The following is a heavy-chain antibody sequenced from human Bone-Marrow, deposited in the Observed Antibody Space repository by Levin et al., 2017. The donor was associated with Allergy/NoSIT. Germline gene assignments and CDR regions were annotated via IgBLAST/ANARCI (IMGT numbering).Heavy chain of an antibody. D-gene: IGHD1-20*01. CDR3: ARGKLYTDYTGNWNGPIEH. V-gene: IGHV4-59*11. Sequence: SETLSLTCSVSGASSSSHYWTWIRLTPGKQLEWIGHIHYSGTTNYNAALKGRVTISLDTSKNEFFLRLNSVTAADTAVYYCARGKLYTDYTGNWNGPIEHWGQGTLVSGSS. CDR1: GASSSSHY. CDR2: IHYSGTT. J-gene: IGHJ1*01.